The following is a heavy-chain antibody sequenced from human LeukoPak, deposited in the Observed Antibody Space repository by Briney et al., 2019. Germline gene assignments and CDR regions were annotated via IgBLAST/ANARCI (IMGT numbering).Heavy chain of an antibody. J-gene: IGHJ4*02. Sequence: NASETLSLTCTVSGYSISSGYYWGWIRQPPGKGLEWIGSIYHSGSTYYNPSLKSRVTISVDTSKNQFSLKLSSVTAADTAVYYCAREGYDSSGYVDYWGQGTLVTVSS. CDR2: IYHSGST. D-gene: IGHD3-22*01. CDR1: GYSISSGYY. CDR3: AREGYDSSGYVDY. V-gene: IGHV4-38-2*02.